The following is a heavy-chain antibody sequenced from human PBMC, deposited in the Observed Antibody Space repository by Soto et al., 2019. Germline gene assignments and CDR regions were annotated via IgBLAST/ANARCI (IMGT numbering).Heavy chain of an antibody. Sequence: ASVKVSCKASGYTFTSYGISWVRQAPGQGLEWMGWISAYNGNTNYAQKLQGRVTMTTDTSTSTAYMELRSLRSDDTAVYYCARASYYDILTGYYVPDYYYGMDVWGQGTTVTVSS. CDR1: GYTFTSYG. J-gene: IGHJ6*02. D-gene: IGHD3-9*01. V-gene: IGHV1-18*01. CDR3: ARASYYDILTGYYVPDYYYGMDV. CDR2: ISAYNGNT.